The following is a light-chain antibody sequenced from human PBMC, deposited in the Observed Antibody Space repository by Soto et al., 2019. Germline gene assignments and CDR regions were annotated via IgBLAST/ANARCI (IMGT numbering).Light chain of an antibody. J-gene: IGKJ4*01. CDR3: QQYDSSPLT. CDR2: GAS. V-gene: IGKV3-20*01. CDR1: QGVTGSY. Sequence: EIVLTQSPGTLSLSPGERATLSCRASQGVTGSYLAWYQQKPGQAPRLLIYGASIRATGIPDRFSGSGSGTDFTLTISRLEPEDFAVYYCQQYDSSPLTFGGGTKVEIK.